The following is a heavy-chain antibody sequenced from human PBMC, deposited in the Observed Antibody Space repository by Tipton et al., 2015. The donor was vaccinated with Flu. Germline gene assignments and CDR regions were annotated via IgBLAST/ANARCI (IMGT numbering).Heavy chain of an antibody. J-gene: IGHJ4*02. CDR2: IYTSGST. CDR1: GDSISTGSHY. Sequence: TLSLTCNVSGDSISTGSHYWNWIRQPAGKGLEWIGRIYTSGSTTYNPSLKSRVTISIDTSKNQFSLKLSSVTAAHTAVYYCARDYCSGGICYPDYWGQGTLVAVSS. CDR3: ARDYCSGGICYPDY. V-gene: IGHV4-61*02. D-gene: IGHD2-15*01.